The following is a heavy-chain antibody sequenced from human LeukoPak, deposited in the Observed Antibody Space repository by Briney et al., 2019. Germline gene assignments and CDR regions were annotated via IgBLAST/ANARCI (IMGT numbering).Heavy chain of an antibody. D-gene: IGHD5-24*01. CDR1: GFTFSSYW. Sequence: PGVSLRLSCAASGFTFSSYWMSWVRQAPGKGLEWVANIKQDGGEKYYVDSVKGRFTISRDNAKNSLYLQMNSPRPEDTAVYYCAGRGDGNLYYFDHWGQGTLVTASS. CDR3: AGRGDGNLYYFDH. CDR2: IKQDGGEK. V-gene: IGHV3-7*04. J-gene: IGHJ4*02.